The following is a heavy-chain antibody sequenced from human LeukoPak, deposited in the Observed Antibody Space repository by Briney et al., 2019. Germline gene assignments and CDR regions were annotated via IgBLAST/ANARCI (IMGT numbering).Heavy chain of an antibody. D-gene: IGHD3-22*01. CDR1: GYIFTNYG. V-gene: IGHV1-46*01. CDR2: INPSGGST. Sequence: ASVKVSCKASGYIFTNYGISWVRQAPGQGLEWMGIINPSGGSTSYAQKFQGRVTMTRDTSTSTVYMELSSLRSEDTAVYYCASSSEGYDSSGYGDYWGQGTLVTVSS. J-gene: IGHJ4*02. CDR3: ASSSEGYDSSGYGDY.